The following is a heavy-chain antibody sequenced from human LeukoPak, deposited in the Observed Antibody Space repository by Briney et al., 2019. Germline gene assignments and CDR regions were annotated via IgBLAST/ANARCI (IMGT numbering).Heavy chain of an antibody. CDR2: INWNGGST. CDR3: AKLYGDYYYYYYMDV. V-gene: IGHV3-20*04. Sequence: PGGSLRLSCAASGFTFVDYGMSWVRQAPGKGLEWVSGINWNGGSTGYADSVKGRFTISRDNAKNSLYLQMNSLRAEDTALYYCAKLYGDYYYYYYMDVWGKGTTVTVSS. CDR1: GFTFVDYG. D-gene: IGHD4-17*01. J-gene: IGHJ6*03.